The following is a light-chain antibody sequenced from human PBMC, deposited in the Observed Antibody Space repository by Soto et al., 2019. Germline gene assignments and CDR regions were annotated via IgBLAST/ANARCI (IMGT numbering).Light chain of an antibody. CDR3: AAWDDSLIGYV. J-gene: IGLJ1*01. V-gene: IGLV1-44*01. Sequence: QAVVTQPPSASGTPGQRVIISCSGSSSNIGSNTVNWYQQLPGTAPKLLIYSYNQRPSGVPDRFSGSKSGTSASLAISGLQSEDEADYYCAAWDDSLIGYVFGTGTKLTVL. CDR2: SYN. CDR1: SSNIGSNT.